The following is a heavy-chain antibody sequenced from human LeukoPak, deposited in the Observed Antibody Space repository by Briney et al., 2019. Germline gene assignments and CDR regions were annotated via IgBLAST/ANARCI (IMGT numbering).Heavy chain of an antibody. D-gene: IGHD6-19*01. CDR2: IYYSGST. CDR3: AREVGSVAGTGNWFDP. V-gene: IGHV4-30-2*03. CDR1: GGSISSGGYS. Sequence: SETLSLTCAVSGGSISSGGYSWSWIRQPPGKGLEWIGSIYYSGSTYYNPSLKSRVTISVDTSKNQFSLKLSSVTAADTAVYYCAREVGSVAGTGNWFDPWGQGTLVTVSS. J-gene: IGHJ5*02.